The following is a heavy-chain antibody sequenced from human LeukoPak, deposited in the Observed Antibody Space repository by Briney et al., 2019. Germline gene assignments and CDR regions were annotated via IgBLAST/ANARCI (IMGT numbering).Heavy chain of an antibody. Sequence: GGSLRLSCAASGFTVDSNYLSWVRQAPGKGLEWISTIYTGGNTYYAASVKGRFTISRDFSKNTVFLHMNSLRAEDTAMYYCARGDDSGYYDYFDYWGQGALVTVSS. CDR3: ARGDDSGYYDYFDY. V-gene: IGHV3-53*01. J-gene: IGHJ4*02. D-gene: IGHD3-22*01. CDR1: GFTVDSNY. CDR2: IYTGGNT.